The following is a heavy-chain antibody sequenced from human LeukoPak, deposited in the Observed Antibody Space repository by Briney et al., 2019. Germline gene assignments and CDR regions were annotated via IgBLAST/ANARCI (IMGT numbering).Heavy chain of an antibody. CDR3: ARLIVVVPAATGDWFDP. V-gene: IGHV4-59*12. CDR2: IYYSGST. CDR1: GGSISSYY. Sequence: PSETLSLTCTVSGGSISSYYWSWIRQPPGKGLEWIGYIYYSGSTNYNPSLKSRVTISVDTSKNQFSLKLSSVTAADTAVYYCARLIVVVPAATGDWFDPWGQGTLVTVSS. J-gene: IGHJ5*02. D-gene: IGHD2-2*01.